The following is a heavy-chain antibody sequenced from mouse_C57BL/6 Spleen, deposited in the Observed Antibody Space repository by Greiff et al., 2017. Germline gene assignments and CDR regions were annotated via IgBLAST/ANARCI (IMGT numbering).Heavy chain of an antibody. J-gene: IGHJ2*01. Sequence: QVQLQQPGAELVKPGASVKLSCKASGYTFTSYWMQWVKQRPGQGLEWIGEIDPSDSYTNYNQKFKGKATLTVATSSSTAYMQLSSLTSEDSAVYYCARGDYGGDWGQGTTLTVSS. CDR1: GYTFTSYW. CDR2: IDPSDSYT. D-gene: IGHD2-4*01. V-gene: IGHV1-50*01. CDR3: ARGDYGGD.